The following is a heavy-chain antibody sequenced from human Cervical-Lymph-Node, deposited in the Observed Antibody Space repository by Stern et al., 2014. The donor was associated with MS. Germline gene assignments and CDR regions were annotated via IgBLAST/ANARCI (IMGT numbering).Heavy chain of an antibody. V-gene: IGHV3-7*03. CDR1: GFTFSSSW. J-gene: IGHJ4*02. CDR2: IKQDGSEK. Sequence: DVQLVESGGGLVQPGGCLRLSCAASGFTFSSSWMSCVRQTPGKGLDWVANIKQDGSEKYYVDSVKGRFTISRDNAKNSLYLRMCSLRAEDTAMYHCARDLAWNIGDSWGQGTLVTVSS. D-gene: IGHD1/OR15-1a*01. CDR3: ARDLAWNIGDS.